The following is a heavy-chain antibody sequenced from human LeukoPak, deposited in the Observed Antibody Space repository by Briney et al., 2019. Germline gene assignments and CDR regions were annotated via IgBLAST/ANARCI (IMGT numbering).Heavy chain of an antibody. Sequence: HRASVKVSCKASGYNFNNHDINWVRRATGQGLEWLGRMNPNSGNAGYAQKLQGRVTMTWDSSTNTAYLEVTALRSDDTAVYYCAKSSGDYFFDYWGQGTLVTVSS. J-gene: IGHJ4*02. CDR3: AKSSGDYFFDY. V-gene: IGHV1-8*01. D-gene: IGHD3-22*01. CDR1: GYNFNNHD. CDR2: MNPNSGNA.